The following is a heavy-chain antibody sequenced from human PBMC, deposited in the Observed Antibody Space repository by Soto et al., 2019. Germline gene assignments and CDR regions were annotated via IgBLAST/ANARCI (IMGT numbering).Heavy chain of an antibody. CDR2: VSGSGATT. J-gene: IGHJ4*02. V-gene: IGHV3-23*01. CDR3: AKEGADIVVLLAANYFDY. CDR1: GLTFSRYA. Sequence: PGGSLSLSCAVSGLTFSRYAMSWVRQAPGKGLEWVSTVSGSGATTYYADSVKGRFTISRDNSENTLYLQMNSLRAEDTAVYYCAKEGADIVVLLAANYFDYWGQGTLVTVSS. D-gene: IGHD2-15*01.